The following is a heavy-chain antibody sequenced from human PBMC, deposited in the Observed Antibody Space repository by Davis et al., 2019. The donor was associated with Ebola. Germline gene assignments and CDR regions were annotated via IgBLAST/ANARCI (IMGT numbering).Heavy chain of an antibody. CDR2: INPSGGST. D-gene: IGHD3-22*01. V-gene: IGHV1-46*01. Sequence: AASVKVSCKASGYTFTSYYVHWVRQAPGQGLEWMGIINPSGGSTSYAQKFQGRVTMTRDTSTSTVYMELSSLRSEDTAVYYCARIYYYDSSGNYYFDYWGQGTLVTVSS. CDR1: GYTFTSYY. CDR3: ARIYYYDSSGNYYFDY. J-gene: IGHJ4*02.